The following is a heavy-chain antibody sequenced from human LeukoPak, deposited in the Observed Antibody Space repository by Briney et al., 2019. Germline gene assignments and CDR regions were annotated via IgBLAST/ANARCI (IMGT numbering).Heavy chain of an antibody. J-gene: IGHJ6*02. V-gene: IGHV3-9*01. Sequence: PGGSLRLACAASGFTFDDYAMHWVRHAPGKGLEWVSGISWNRGSIGYADSVKGRFTISRDNAKNSLYLQMNSLRAEDTALYYCAKDISDRWLQDYYYYYGMDVWGQGTTVTVSS. D-gene: IGHD5-12*01. CDR1: GFTFDDYA. CDR3: AKDISDRWLQDYYYYYGMDV. CDR2: ISWNRGSI.